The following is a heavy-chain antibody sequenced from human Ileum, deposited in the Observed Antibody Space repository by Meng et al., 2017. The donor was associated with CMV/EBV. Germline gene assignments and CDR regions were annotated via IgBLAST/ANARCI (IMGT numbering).Heavy chain of an antibody. CDR3: ARGTPPDDP. D-gene: IGHD2-15*01. CDR2: ISYDGSSK. Sequence: SCASCGFLLRTPAMHWVRPAQGEGMEWVAVISYDGSSKYYADTVECTFTIYRDNSANTLDQQMNSLRVEETALYYCARGTPPDDPWGQGTLVTVSS. J-gene: IGHJ5*02. CDR1: GFLLRTPA. V-gene: IGHV3-30*19.